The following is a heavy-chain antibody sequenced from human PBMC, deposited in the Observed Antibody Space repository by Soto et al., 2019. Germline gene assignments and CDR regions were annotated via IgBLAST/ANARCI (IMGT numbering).Heavy chain of an antibody. CDR2: IWYNGSKK. V-gene: IGHV3-33*03. D-gene: IGHD2-2*01. CDR1: GFTFSSYG. Sequence: QVHLVESGGGVVQPGRSLRLSCAASGFTFSSYGMLWVRQAPGKGLEWVALIWYNGSKKYHGESVKGRFTIFRDNSENTLYLEMSSLRVEDTAVYYCARQLAVPYAAYAMDVWGQGTTVTVSS. J-gene: IGHJ6*02. CDR3: ARQLAVPYAAYAMDV.